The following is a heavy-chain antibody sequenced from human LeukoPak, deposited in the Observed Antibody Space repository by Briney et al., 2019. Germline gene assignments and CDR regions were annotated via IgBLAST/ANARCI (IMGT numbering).Heavy chain of an antibody. D-gene: IGHD5-24*01. CDR1: GFMFSSNW. J-gene: IGHJ4*02. CDR2: IKEDGTET. Sequence: PGGSLRLSCAASGFMFSSNWMSWVRLAPGKGLEWVANIKEDGTETYYVDSVKGRFTISRDNAKNSLYLQTNSLRVEDTAVYCCAKEGRSLQTYWGQGTLVTVSS. V-gene: IGHV3-7*03. CDR3: AKEGRSLQTY.